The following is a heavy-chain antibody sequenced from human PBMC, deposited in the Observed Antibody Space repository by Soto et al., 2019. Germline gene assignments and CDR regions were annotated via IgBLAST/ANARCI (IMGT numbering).Heavy chain of an antibody. J-gene: IGHJ5*02. CDR3: ARAHTMMILDRFDP. D-gene: IGHD3-22*01. Sequence: GGSLRLSCAASGFKFINYAIHWVRQAPGKGLEWLAVVWFDGSKKYYADSVKGRFTISRDNSKNTVYLDMNSLTADDSGVFYCARAHTMMILDRFDPWGHGTLVTVSS. CDR2: VWFDGSKK. CDR1: GFKFINYA. V-gene: IGHV3-33*01.